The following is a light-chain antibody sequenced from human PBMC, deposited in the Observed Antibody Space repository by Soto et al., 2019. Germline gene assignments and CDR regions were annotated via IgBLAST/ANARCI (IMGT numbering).Light chain of an antibody. CDR2: EVS. CDR3: SSYTVSSTLV. Sequence: QSALTQPASVSGTPGQSITISCTGTSSDVGGHNYVSWYQQHPGKVPKLMIYEVSNRPSGISHRFSGSKSGNRASLTISGLQAEDEADYYCSSYTVSSTLVFGGGTKLTGL. CDR1: SSDVGGHNY. J-gene: IGLJ2*01. V-gene: IGLV2-14*01.